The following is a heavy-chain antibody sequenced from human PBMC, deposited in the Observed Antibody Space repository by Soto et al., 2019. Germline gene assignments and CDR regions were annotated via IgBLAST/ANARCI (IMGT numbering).Heavy chain of an antibody. CDR2: ISYDGSNK. Sequence: GGSLRLSCAASGFTFSSYAMHWVRQAPGKGLEWVAVISYDGSNKYYADSVKGRFTISRDNSKNTLYLQMNSLRAEDTAVYYCARARLLWFGEYMGYGMDVWGQGTTVTVSS. CDR1: GFTFSSYA. V-gene: IGHV3-30-3*01. CDR3: ARARLLWFGEYMGYGMDV. J-gene: IGHJ6*02. D-gene: IGHD3-10*01.